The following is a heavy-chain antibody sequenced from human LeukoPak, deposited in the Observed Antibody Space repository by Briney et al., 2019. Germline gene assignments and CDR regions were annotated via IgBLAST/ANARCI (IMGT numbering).Heavy chain of an antibody. Sequence: GGSLRLSCAASGFTFDNYGINWVRQAPGKGLEWVSRIHWNGGRTGYADSVKGRFTISRDNAKNSLYLQMNSLRAEDTAVYYCARVLSGQDGGYWGQGTLVTVSS. CDR3: ARVLSGQDGGY. CDR2: IHWNGGRT. CDR1: GFTFDNYG. D-gene: IGHD4-23*01. V-gene: IGHV3-20*04. J-gene: IGHJ4*02.